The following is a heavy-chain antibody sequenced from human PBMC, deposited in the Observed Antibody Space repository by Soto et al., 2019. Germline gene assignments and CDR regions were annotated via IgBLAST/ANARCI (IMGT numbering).Heavy chain of an antibody. CDR1: GFTFSSYG. V-gene: IGHV3-30*18. CDR3: AKGSSSSRYYYGMDV. D-gene: IGHD6-6*01. Sequence: LRLSCAASGFTFSSYGMHWVRQAPGKGLEWVAVISYDGSNKYYADSVKGRFTISRDNSKNTLYLQMNSLRAEDTAVYYCAKGSSSSRYYYGMDVWGQGTTVTVSS. CDR2: ISYDGSNK. J-gene: IGHJ6*02.